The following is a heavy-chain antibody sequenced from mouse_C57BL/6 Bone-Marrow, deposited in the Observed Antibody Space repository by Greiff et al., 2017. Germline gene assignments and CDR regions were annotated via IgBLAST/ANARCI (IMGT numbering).Heavy chain of an antibody. V-gene: IGHV1-52*01. J-gene: IGHJ1*03. CDR3: ARPLYGNYEGYFDV. D-gene: IGHD2-1*01. Sequence: QVQLQQPGAELVRPGSSVKLSCKASGYTFTSYWIHWVKQRPIQGLEWIGNIDPSDSETHYNQKFKDKATLTVDKSSSTAYMQLSSLTSEDSAVYYCARPLYGNYEGYFDVWGTGTTVTVSS. CDR1: GYTFTSYW. CDR2: IDPSDSET.